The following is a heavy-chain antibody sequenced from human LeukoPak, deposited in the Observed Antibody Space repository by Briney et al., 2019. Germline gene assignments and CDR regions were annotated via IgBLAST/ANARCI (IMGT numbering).Heavy chain of an antibody. J-gene: IGHJ5*02. CDR2: INHSGST. D-gene: IGHD6-13*01. CDR1: GGSISSSSYY. CDR3: ARRSSWYRSNWFDP. V-gene: IGHV4-39*07. Sequence: SETLSLTCTVSGGSISSSSYYWGWIRQPPGKGLEWIGEINHSGSTNYNPSLKSRVTISVDTSKNQFSLKLSSVTAADTAVYYCARRSSWYRSNWFDPWGQGTLVTVSS.